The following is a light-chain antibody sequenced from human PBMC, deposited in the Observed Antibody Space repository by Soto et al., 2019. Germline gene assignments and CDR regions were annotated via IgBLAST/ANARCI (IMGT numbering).Light chain of an antibody. CDR1: NSDVGGYNY. J-gene: IGLJ2*01. Sequence: QSALTQPRSVSGSPGQSVTISCTGTNSDVGGYNYVSWYQQHPGKAPKLMIYDVTKRPSGVPDRFSGSKSGNTASLTISGLQAEDEADYYCCSFAGTYTVFGGGTQLTVL. CDR2: DVT. CDR3: CSFAGTYTV. V-gene: IGLV2-11*01.